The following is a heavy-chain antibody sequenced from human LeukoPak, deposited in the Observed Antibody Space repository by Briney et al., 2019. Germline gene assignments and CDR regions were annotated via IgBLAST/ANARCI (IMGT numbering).Heavy chain of an antibody. J-gene: IGHJ6*03. CDR2: IKQDGSEK. V-gene: IGHV3-7*01. CDR3: ARDSALCDILTGYYYYYYYYMDV. D-gene: IGHD3-9*01. CDR1: GFTFSSYW. Sequence: AGGSLRLSCAASGFTFSSYWMSWVRQAPGKGLEWVANIKQDGSEKYYVDSVKGRFTISRDNAKNSLYLQMNSLRAEDTAVYYCARDSALCDILTGYYYYYYYYMDVWGKGTTVTVSS.